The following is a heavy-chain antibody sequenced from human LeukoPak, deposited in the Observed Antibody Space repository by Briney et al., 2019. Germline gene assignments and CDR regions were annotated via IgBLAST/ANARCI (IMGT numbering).Heavy chain of an antibody. CDR1: GFTFSDYE. CDR2: ISSSGSTI. V-gene: IGHV3-48*03. Sequence: PPGGSLRLSCVVSGFTFSDYEMNWVRQAPGKGLEWVSYISSSGSTIYYADSVKGRFTISRDNAKNSLYLQMNSLRAEDTAVYYCAELGITMIGGVWGKGTTVTISS. D-gene: IGHD3-10*02. J-gene: IGHJ6*04. CDR3: AELGITMIGGV.